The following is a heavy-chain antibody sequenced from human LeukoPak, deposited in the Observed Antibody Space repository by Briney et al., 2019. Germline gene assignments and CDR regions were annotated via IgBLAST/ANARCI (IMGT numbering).Heavy chain of an antibody. D-gene: IGHD2-2*01. CDR3: ARDGYCSSTSCQNWFDP. CDR2: IIPIFGTA. CDR1: GGTFSSYA. J-gene: IGHJ5*02. Sequence: SVKVSCKASGGTFSSYAISWVRQAPGQGLEWMGRIIPIFGTANYAQKFQGRVTITTDESTSTAYMELSSLRSEDTAVYYCARDGYCSSTSCQNWFDPWGQGTLVTVSS. V-gene: IGHV1-69*05.